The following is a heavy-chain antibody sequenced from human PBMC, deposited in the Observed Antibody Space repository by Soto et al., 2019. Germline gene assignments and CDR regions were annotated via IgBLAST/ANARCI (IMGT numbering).Heavy chain of an antibody. V-gene: IGHV4-59*05. CDR3: ARDFFDSSDYTTNWFDP. CDR1: GGSISSYY. CDR2: IYHTGNA. J-gene: IGHJ5*02. D-gene: IGHD3-22*01. Sequence: SETLSLTCTVSGGSISSYYWSWIRQPPGKGLEWIGSIYHTGNAYYNPSLKSRVTISVDTSKNQFSLKLTSVTAADAALYYCARDFFDSSDYTTNWFDPWGQGTLVT.